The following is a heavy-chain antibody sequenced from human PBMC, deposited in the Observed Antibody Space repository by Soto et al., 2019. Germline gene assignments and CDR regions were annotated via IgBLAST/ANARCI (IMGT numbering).Heavy chain of an antibody. Sequence: HPGGSLRLSCAASGLTFSSYAMNWVRQAPGKGLEWISVISNSGHSAYYADSVKGRFTISRDNSKNTLYPQIKSLRAEDTAAYYCAKGGPTFLNWFGPWGQGTLVTVSS. J-gene: IGHJ5*02. CDR3: AKGGPTFLNWFGP. D-gene: IGHD5-12*01. CDR2: ISNSGHSA. V-gene: IGHV3-23*01. CDR1: GLTFSSYA.